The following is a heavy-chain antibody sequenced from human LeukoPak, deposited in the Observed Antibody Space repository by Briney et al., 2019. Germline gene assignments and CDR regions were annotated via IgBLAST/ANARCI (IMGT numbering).Heavy chain of an antibody. CDR1: GFTFSSYA. J-gene: IGHJ6*04. D-gene: IGHD3-10*02. CDR3: AELGITMIGGV. CDR2: ISYDGSNK. Sequence: SGGSLRLSCAASGFTFSSYAMHWVRQAPGKGPEWVAVISYDGSNKYYADSVKGRFTISRDNAKNSLYLQMNSLRAEDTAVYYCAELGITMIGGVWGKGTTVTISS. V-gene: IGHV3-30*04.